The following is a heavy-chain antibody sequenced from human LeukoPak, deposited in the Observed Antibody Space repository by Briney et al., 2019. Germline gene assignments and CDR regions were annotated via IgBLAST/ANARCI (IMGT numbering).Heavy chain of an antibody. J-gene: IGHJ4*02. CDR3: ASRKLGNDY. V-gene: IGHV4-39*07. CDR2: IYYSGST. D-gene: IGHD7-27*01. Sequence: SETLSPTCTVSGGSISSSSYYWGWIRQPPGKGLEWIGSIYYSGSTYYNPSLKSRVTISADTSKNQFSLKLISVTAADTAVYYCASRKLGNDYWGQGTLVTVSS. CDR1: GGSISSSSYY.